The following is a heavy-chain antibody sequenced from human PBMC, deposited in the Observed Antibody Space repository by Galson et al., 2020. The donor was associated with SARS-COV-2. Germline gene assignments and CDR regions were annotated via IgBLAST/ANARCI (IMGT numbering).Heavy chain of an antibody. Sequence: ASVKVSCKASGYTFTSYGISWVRQAPGQGLEWMGWISAYNGNTNYAQKLQGRVTMTTDTSTSTAYMELRSLRSDDTAVYYCARDAPLPYYDILTEEAFDIWGQGTMVTVSS. CDR2: ISAYNGNT. CDR3: ARDAPLPYYDILTEEAFDI. J-gene: IGHJ3*02. D-gene: IGHD3-9*01. CDR1: GYTFTSYG. V-gene: IGHV1-18*01.